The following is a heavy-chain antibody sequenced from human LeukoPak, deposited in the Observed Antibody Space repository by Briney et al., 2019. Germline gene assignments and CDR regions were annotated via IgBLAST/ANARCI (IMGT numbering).Heavy chain of an antibody. CDR3: ARSPVDTVATTPQWDY. CDR2: IYYNGNS. V-gene: IGHV4-39*07. CDR1: SGSTSSYY. Sequence: SETLSLTCTVSSGSTSSYYWSWIRQPPGKGLEWIGSIYYNGNSFYNPSLKSRFTTSVDTSKNQFSLNLSSVTAADTAVYYCARSPVDTVATTPQWDYWGQGTLVTVSS. J-gene: IGHJ4*02. D-gene: IGHD5-12*01.